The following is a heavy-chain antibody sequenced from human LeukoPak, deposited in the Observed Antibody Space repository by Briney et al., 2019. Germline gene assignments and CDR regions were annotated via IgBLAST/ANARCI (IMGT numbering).Heavy chain of an antibody. Sequence: SETLSLTCNVSGGSISSFYLSWIRQPPGKGLEWIGYIYTSGTTKYNPSLKSRVTISVDTSKNQFSLKLSSVTAADTAVYYCATYDYGSGNWFDPWGQGTLVTVSS. V-gene: IGHV4-4*09. J-gene: IGHJ5*02. CDR3: ATYDYGSGNWFDP. CDR1: GGSISSFY. CDR2: IYTSGTT. D-gene: IGHD3-10*01.